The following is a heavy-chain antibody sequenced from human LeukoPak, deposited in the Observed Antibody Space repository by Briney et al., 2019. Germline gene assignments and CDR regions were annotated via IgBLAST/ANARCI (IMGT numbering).Heavy chain of an antibody. CDR1: GFSFRNSW. Sequence: PGGSLRLSCAASGFSFRNSWMAWVRQAPGKGLEWVALTNEDESAKYYVDSVKGRFTISRDNAKNSLFLQMNSLRDEDTAMYYCARGVNRAYDTWGHGTMVTVSS. D-gene: IGHD2-8*01. V-gene: IGHV3-7*01. CDR3: ARGVNRAYDT. CDR2: TNEDESAK. J-gene: IGHJ3*02.